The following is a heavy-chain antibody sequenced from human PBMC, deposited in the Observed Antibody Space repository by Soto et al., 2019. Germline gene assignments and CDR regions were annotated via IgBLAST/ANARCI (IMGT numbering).Heavy chain of an antibody. CDR2: IDTGNGNT. D-gene: IGHD1-26*01. CDR1: GYTFTNYA. J-gene: IGHJ1*01. V-gene: IGHV1-3*04. Sequence: QVQLVQSGAEVKKPGASVKVSCKASGYTFTNYAIHWVRQAPGQRLEWMAWIDTGNGNTKYSQKFQGRITITSDTSASKASMERSSLISEDTAVYYGARPSGSYPAESFHHWGKGTLVTVSS. CDR3: ARPSGSYPAESFHH.